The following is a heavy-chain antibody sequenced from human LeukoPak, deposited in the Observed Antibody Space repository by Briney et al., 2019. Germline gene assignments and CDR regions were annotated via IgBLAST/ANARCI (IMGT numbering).Heavy chain of an antibody. V-gene: IGHV4-30-4*01. D-gene: IGHD6-13*01. CDR1: GGSISSGDYY. CDR2: IYYSGST. J-gene: IGHJ4*02. CDR3: ARGGIAAAGTLWYFDY. Sequence: SQTLSLTCTVSGGSISSGDYYWSWIRQPPGKGLEWIGYIYYSGSTYYNPSLKSRVTISVDTSKNQFSLKLSSVTAADTAVYYCARGGIAAAGTLWYFDYWGQGTLVTVSS.